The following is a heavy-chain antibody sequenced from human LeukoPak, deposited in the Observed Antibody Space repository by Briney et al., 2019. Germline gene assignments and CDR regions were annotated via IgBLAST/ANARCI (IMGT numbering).Heavy chain of an antibody. Sequence: GGSLRLSCAASGFTVSSNYMSWVRQAPGKGLEWVSVIYSGGSTYYADSVEGRFTISRDNSKNTLYLQMNSLRAEDTAVYYCAREAGYSSGWTYFDYWGQGTLVTVSS. D-gene: IGHD6-19*01. CDR2: IYSGGST. CDR1: GFTVSSNY. CDR3: AREAGYSSGWTYFDY. V-gene: IGHV3-53*01. J-gene: IGHJ4*02.